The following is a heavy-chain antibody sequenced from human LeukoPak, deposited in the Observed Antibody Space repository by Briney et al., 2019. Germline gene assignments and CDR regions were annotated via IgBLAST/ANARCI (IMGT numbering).Heavy chain of an antibody. D-gene: IGHD2-2*01. Sequence: ASVKVSCKASGYTFTSYAMNWVRQAPGQGLEWMGWINTNTGKPTYAQGFTGRFVFSLDSSVSTAYLQINSLNAEGTAAYYCARAASLDYWGQGTLVTVSS. CDR2: INTNTGKP. CDR3: ARAASLDY. J-gene: IGHJ4*02. V-gene: IGHV7-4-1*02. CDR1: GYTFTSYA.